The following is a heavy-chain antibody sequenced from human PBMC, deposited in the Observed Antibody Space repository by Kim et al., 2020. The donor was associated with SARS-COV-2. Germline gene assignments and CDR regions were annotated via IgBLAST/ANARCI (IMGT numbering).Heavy chain of an antibody. CDR3: VREAALIAVSEKNFDF. V-gene: IGHV1-46*01. CDR2: INPSGVFT. D-gene: IGHD6-19*01. Sequence: ASVKVSCKASGFTFTNYFMHWVRQAPGQGLEWMGTINPSGVFTLFTQKYQGRVIITKDTSTSTVYMAVRRLRSEDTAVYYCVREAALIAVSEKNFDFWSQRTLITVSS. J-gene: IGHJ4*02. CDR1: GFTFTNYF.